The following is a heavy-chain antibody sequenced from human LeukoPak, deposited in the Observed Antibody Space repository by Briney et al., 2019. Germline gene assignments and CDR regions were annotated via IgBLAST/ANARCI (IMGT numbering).Heavy chain of an antibody. Sequence: PWGSLTLSCAASRFTFSSYGMHWLRQAPGKGREGLAVIWYYGTNKYYRHSVEGRFTISRDNSKNALHLQMNGLSAEDTAVYYCARGWRLGELLSVGMDVWGQGTTVTVSS. CDR3: ARGWRLGELLSVGMDV. CDR1: RFTFSSYG. D-gene: IGHD3-16*01. V-gene: IGHV3-33*01. CDR2: IWYYGTNK. J-gene: IGHJ6*02.